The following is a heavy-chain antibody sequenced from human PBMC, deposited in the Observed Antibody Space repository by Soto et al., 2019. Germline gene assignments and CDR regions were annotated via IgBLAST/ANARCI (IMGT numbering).Heavy chain of an antibody. V-gene: IGHV3-23*01. J-gene: IGHJ3*02. CDR2: ITDSGGST. CDR3: EKSSGYHDAFDI. D-gene: IGHD3-22*01. Sequence: GGSLRLSCAASGFTFSSYVMSWVRQAPGKGLEWVSAITDSGGSTYYADSVKGRFTISRDNSKNTLYLQMNSLRAEDTAVYYCEKSSGYHDAFDIWGQGTMVTVSS. CDR1: GFTFSSYV.